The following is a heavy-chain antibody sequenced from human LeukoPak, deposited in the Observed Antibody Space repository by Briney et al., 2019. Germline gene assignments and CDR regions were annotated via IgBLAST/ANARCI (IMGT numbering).Heavy chain of an antibody. CDR3: ARDPMDDNWFDP. V-gene: IGHV4-31*03. CDR1: GGSISGGGYY. CDR2: IYYRGST. D-gene: IGHD3-10*01. J-gene: IGHJ5*02. Sequence: SQTLSLTCTVSGGSISGGGYYWSWIRQHPGKGLEWIGYIYYRGSTYYNPSLKSRVTISVDTSKNQFSLKLNSVTAADTAVYYCARDPMDDNWFDPWGQGTLVTVSS.